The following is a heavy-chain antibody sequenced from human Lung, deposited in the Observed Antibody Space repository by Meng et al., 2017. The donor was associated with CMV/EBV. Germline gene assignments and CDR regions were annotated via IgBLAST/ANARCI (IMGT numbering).Heavy chain of an antibody. V-gene: IGHV3-21*06. CDR2: INPDSDYI. Sequence: GGSLRLSXAASGFTFKTFTMSWVRQAPGRGLEWVSSINPDSDYIQSADSLKGRFTISRDNAKNSLYLRMSGLRVEDTAVYYCARDQEGTRIPSPIHYGLDVWGQGTTVTCSS. CDR3: ARDQEGTRIPSPIHYGLDV. CDR1: GFTFKTFT. D-gene: IGHD5-18*01. J-gene: IGHJ6*02.